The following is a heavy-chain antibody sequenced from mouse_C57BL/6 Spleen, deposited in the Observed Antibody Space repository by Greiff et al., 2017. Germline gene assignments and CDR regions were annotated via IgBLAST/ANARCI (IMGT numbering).Heavy chain of an antibody. Sequence: DVHLVESGGGLVKPGGSLKLSCAASGFTFSDYGMHWVRQAPEKGLEWVAYISSGSSTIYYADTVKGRFTISRDNAKNTLFLQMTSLRSEDTAMYYCARHGSSFFDYWGQGTTLTVSS. J-gene: IGHJ2*01. D-gene: IGHD1-1*01. CDR1: GFTFSDYG. V-gene: IGHV5-17*01. CDR3: ARHGSSFFDY. CDR2: ISSGSSTI.